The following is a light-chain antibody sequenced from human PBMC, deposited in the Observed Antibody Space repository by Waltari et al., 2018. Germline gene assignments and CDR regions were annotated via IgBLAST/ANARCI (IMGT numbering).Light chain of an antibody. J-gene: IGKJ2*03. CDR3: QQYNTYSS. CDR1: QRISNS. V-gene: IGKV1-5*03. CDR2: KAS. Sequence: DIQMTQSPSTLSASVGDTITITCRASQRISNSLAWYQQKPGKAPKLLIYKASSSGSGVPSRLSGSGSGTEFTLTISSLQPDDFATYYCQQYNTYSSFGQGTKLEIK.